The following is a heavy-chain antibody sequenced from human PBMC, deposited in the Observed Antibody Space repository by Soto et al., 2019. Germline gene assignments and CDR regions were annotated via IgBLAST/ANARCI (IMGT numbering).Heavy chain of an antibody. CDR3: ARAIRIVRLKGPTTDTFDI. V-gene: IGHV4-31*03. CDR2: IYSSGST. D-gene: IGHD3-10*02. CDR1: GGSIKSNDYY. Sequence: QVQLQESGPGLVKPSQTLSLTCTVSGGSIKSNDYYWNWIRQHPEKGLEWIGYIYSSGSTYYNPSLKSRVSMSVDTSKNHFSLRLTSVTAADTAVYYCARAIRIVRLKGPTTDTFDIWGQGTLVSVSS. J-gene: IGHJ3*02.